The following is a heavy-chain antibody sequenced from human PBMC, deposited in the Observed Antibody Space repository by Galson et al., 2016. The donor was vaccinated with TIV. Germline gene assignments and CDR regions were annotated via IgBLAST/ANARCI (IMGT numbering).Heavy chain of an antibody. V-gene: IGHV3-30*02. CDR2: IRYDGSRR. Sequence: SLRLSCAASGFTFSSFGMHWVRQAPGKGLEWVALIRYDGSRRYYADSVKGRFTISRDDSKNTLYLQMNGLRRDDSAVYYCASGVVAQTDYFYGMDVWGQGTTVTGSS. CDR3: ASGVVAQTDYFYGMDV. D-gene: IGHD2-15*01. J-gene: IGHJ6*02. CDR1: GFTFSSFG.